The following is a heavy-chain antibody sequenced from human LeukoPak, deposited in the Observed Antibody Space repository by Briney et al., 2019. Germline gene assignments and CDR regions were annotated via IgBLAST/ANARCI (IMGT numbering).Heavy chain of an antibody. J-gene: IGHJ4*02. V-gene: IGHV3-23*01. CDR2: ININGDRT. D-gene: IGHD6-6*01. CDR1: AFTFSKHA. CDR3: ANEIRPNDY. Sequence: GGSLRLSCAASAFTFSKHAMTWVRQAPGKGLEWVSSININGDRTCYADSVKGRFTISRDNSKNTLYLQMNSLRVEDTALYYCANEIRPNDYWGQGTLVTVS.